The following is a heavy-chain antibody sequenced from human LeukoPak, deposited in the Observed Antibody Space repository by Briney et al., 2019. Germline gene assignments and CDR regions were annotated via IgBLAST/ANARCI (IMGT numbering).Heavy chain of an antibody. CDR3: TTEVRYYDFWSGYYSNWFDP. Sequence: GGSLRLSCEASGFTFSNAWMSWVRQAPGKGLEWVGRIKSKTDGGTTDYAAPVKGRFTISRDDSKNTLYLQMNSLKTEDTAVYYCTTEVRYYDFWSGYYSNWFDPWGQGTLVTVSS. D-gene: IGHD3-3*01. J-gene: IGHJ5*02. CDR2: IKSKTDGGTT. CDR1: GFTFSNAW. V-gene: IGHV3-15*01.